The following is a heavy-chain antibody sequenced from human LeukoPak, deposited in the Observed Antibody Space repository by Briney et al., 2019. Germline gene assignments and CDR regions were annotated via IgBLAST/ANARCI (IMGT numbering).Heavy chain of an antibody. CDR1: GYSISSGYY. CDR3: ARHFVRSGGYWADY. CDR2: IYHSGST. J-gene: IGHJ4*02. Sequence: SETLSLTCAVSGYSISSGYYWGWIRQPPWKGLEWIGIIYHSGSTYYNPSLKSRVTISVDTSKNQFSLRVTSVTAADTAVYYCARHFVRSGGYWADYWGQGTLVTVSS. D-gene: IGHD1-26*01. V-gene: IGHV4-38-2*01.